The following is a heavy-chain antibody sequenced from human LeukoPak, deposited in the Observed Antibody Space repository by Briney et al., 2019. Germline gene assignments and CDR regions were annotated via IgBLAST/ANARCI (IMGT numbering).Heavy chain of an antibody. D-gene: IGHD1-26*01. Sequence: SETLSLTCAVYGGSFSGYYWSWIRQPPGKGLEWTGEINHSGSTNYNPSLKSRVTISVDTSKNQFSLKLSSVTAADTAVYYCAILTSGSPDYWGQGTLVTVSS. CDR3: AILTSGSPDY. V-gene: IGHV4-34*01. J-gene: IGHJ4*02. CDR2: INHSGST. CDR1: GGSFSGYY.